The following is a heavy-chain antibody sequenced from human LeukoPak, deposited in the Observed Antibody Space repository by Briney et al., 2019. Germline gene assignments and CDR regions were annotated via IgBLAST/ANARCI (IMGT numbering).Heavy chain of an antibody. D-gene: IGHD3-10*01. Sequence: SVKVSCKASGGTFSSYAISWVRQAPGQGLEWMGGIIPTFGTANYAQKFQGRVTITADESTSTAYMELSSLRSEDTAVYYCARDRGGYDQYYGMDVWGQGTTVTVSS. CDR1: GGTFSSYA. V-gene: IGHV1-69*13. CDR3: ARDRGGYDQYYGMDV. CDR2: IIPTFGTA. J-gene: IGHJ6*02.